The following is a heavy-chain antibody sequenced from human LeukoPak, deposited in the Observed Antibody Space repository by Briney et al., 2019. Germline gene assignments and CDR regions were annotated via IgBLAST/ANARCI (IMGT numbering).Heavy chain of an antibody. CDR3: ARGRYCGGSCYTGGDAFDI. Sequence: PGGSLRLSCAASGFTFSSYGMHWVRQAPGKGLEWVAVIWYDGSNEYYADSVKGRFTISRDNSKKMLYLQMNSLRAEDTAVYYCARGRYCGGSCYTGGDAFDIWGQETMVTVSS. CDR1: GFTFSSYG. V-gene: IGHV3-33*01. CDR2: IWYDGSNE. D-gene: IGHD2-21*01. J-gene: IGHJ3*02.